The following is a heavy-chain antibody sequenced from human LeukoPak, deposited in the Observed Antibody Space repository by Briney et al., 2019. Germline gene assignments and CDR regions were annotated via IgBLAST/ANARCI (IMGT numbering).Heavy chain of an antibody. Sequence: SETLSLTCTVSGGSISSGSYYWSWIRQPAGKGLEWIGRIYTSGSTNYNPSLKSRVTMSVDTSKNQFSLKLSSVTAADTAVYYCARPISSGWAFDIWGQGTMVTVSS. V-gene: IGHV4-61*02. CDR1: GGSISSGSYY. CDR2: IYTSGST. D-gene: IGHD6-6*01. J-gene: IGHJ3*02. CDR3: ARPISSGWAFDI.